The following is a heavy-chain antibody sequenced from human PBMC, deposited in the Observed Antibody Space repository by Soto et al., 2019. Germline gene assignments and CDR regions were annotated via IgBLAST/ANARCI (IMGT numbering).Heavy chain of an antibody. CDR3: AREGGGYCSGGSCHVDY. CDR2: IYYRGNT. Sequence: QLQLQESGPGLVKPSETLSLTCTVSGGSISSSSYYWGWIRQPPGKGLEWIGSIYYRGNTYYNPSLKSRVPISVDTSKNQFSLKLSSVTAADTAVYYCAREGGGYCSGGSCHVDYWGQGTLVTVSS. V-gene: IGHV4-39*02. D-gene: IGHD2-15*01. CDR1: GGSISSSSYY. J-gene: IGHJ4*02.